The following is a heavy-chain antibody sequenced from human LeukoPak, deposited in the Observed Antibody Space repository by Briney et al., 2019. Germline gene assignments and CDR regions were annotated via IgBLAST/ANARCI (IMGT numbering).Heavy chain of an antibody. J-gene: IGHJ4*02. Sequence: GASVKVSCKASGYTFTGYYMHWVRQAPGQGLEWMGWINPNSGGTNYAQKFQGRVTMTRDTSISTAYMELSRLRSDDTAVYYCARVPGYDSSGYYSESDYWGQGTLVTVSS. V-gene: IGHV1-2*02. CDR3: ARVPGYDSSGYYSESDY. CDR2: INPNSGGT. D-gene: IGHD3-22*01. CDR1: GYTFTGYY.